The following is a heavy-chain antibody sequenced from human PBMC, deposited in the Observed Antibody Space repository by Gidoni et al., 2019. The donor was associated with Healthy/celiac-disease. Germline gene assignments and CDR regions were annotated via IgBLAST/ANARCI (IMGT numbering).Heavy chain of an antibody. CDR2: IYYSGST. CDR1: GGSISSSSYY. CDR3: ARLGSSWPEFDY. Sequence: QLQLQESGPGLVKPSETLSLTCTVSGGSISSSSYYWGWIRQPPGKGLEWIGSIYYSGSTYYNPSLKSRVTISVDTSKNQFSLKLSSVTAADTAVYYCARLGSSWPEFDYWGQGTLVTVSS. V-gene: IGHV4-39*01. J-gene: IGHJ4*02. D-gene: IGHD6-13*01.